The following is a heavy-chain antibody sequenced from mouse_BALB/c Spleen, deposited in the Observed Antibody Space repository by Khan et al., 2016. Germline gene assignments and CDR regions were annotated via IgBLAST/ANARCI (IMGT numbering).Heavy chain of an antibody. V-gene: IGHV14-3*02. CDR1: AFNIKDTN. J-gene: IGHJ1*01. CDR2: IDPANGNT. Sequence: VQLQQSGAEIVKPGASVKLSCTASAFNIKDTNMHWVKQRPEQGLEWIGRIDPANGNTKYDPKFQGKATITADTSSNTAFLQLSSLTSEDTAGYCCASRTLAPRYFDVWGAGTTVTVSS. CDR3: ASRTLAPRYFDV.